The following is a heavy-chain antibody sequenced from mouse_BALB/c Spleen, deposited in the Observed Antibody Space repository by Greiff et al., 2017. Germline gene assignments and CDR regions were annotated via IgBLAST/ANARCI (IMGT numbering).Heavy chain of an antibody. CDR2: INPYNDGT. J-gene: IGHJ1*01. V-gene: IGHV1-14*01. D-gene: IGHD3-1*01. CDR1: GYTFTSYW. Sequence: VQLQQPGSELVRPGASVKLSCKASGYTFTSYWMHWVKQKPGQGLEWIGYINPYNDGTKYNEKFKGKATLTSDKSSSTAYMELSSLTSEDSAVYYCATESSSGYVWYFDVWGAGTTVTVSS. CDR3: ATESSSGYVWYFDV.